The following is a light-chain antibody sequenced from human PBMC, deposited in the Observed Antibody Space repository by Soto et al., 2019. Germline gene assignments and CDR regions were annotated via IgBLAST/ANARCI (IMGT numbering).Light chain of an antibody. CDR1: SSDVGTYNY. CDR2: DVS. J-gene: IGLJ2*01. CDR3: YSYTGSATVI. V-gene: IGLV2-11*01. Sequence: QSALTQPRSVSGPPGQSVSISCSGTSSDVGTYNYVSWYQQHPGKAPKLMIYDVSKRPSGVPDRFSGSKSGNTASLTISGLQAEDEAVYYCYSYTGSATVIFGGGTKLTVL.